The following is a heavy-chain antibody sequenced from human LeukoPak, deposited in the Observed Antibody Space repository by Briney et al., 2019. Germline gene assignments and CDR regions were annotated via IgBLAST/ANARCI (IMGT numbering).Heavy chain of an antibody. V-gene: IGHV3-21*01. CDR2: ISSSSSYI. CDR3: AKDSPSRTATTEVPVDY. D-gene: IGHD1/OR15-1a*01. CDR1: GFTFSIYT. Sequence: GGSLRLSCVASGFTFSIYTMNCLRQAPGKGLEWLASISSSSSYIYFANSVRGRFTISRDNAKNSLYLQMNSLRAEDTAVYYCAKDSPSRTATTEVPVDYWGQGTLVTVSS. J-gene: IGHJ4*02.